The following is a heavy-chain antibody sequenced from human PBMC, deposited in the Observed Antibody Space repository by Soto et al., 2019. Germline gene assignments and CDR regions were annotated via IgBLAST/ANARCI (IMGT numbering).Heavy chain of an antibody. CDR2: ISYDGTKK. Sequence: PGGSLKISCAASGFTFSSYGMHWVRQAPGKGLEWVAVISYDGTKKYYADSVKGRFTISRDNSKNTLYVQMNSLRAEDTAVYYCAKDKIPGVTMVRGFDPWGQGTLVTVSS. CDR1: GFTFSSYG. D-gene: IGHD3-10*01. J-gene: IGHJ5*02. CDR3: AKDKIPGVTMVRGFDP. V-gene: IGHV3-30*18.